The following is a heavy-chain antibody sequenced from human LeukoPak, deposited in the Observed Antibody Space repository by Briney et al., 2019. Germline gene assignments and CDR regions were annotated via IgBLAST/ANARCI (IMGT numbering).Heavy chain of an antibody. CDR1: GFTVSSNY. CDR3: AKDVGRSGIAAALVDY. V-gene: IGHV3-53*05. D-gene: IGHD6-13*01. J-gene: IGHJ4*02. Sequence: LTGGSLRLSCAASGFTVSSNYMAWIRQAPGKGLEWVSVIYSGGSTYYADSVKGRFTISRDNSKNTLYLQMNSLRAEDTAVYYCAKDVGRSGIAAALVDYWGQGTLVTVSS. CDR2: IYSGGST.